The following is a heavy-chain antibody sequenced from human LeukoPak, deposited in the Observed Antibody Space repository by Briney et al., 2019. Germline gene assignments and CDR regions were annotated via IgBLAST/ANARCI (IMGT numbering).Heavy chain of an antibody. J-gene: IGHJ4*02. V-gene: IGHV4-34*01. Sequence: SETLSLTCAVYGGSFSGYYWSWIRQPPGKGLEWIGEINHSGSTNYNPSLKSRVTISVDTSKNQFSLKLSSVTAADTAVYYRARLGYYYGSGSYVDYWGQGTLVTVSS. CDR3: ARLGYYYGSGSYVDY. CDR1: GGSFSGYY. CDR2: INHSGST. D-gene: IGHD3-10*01.